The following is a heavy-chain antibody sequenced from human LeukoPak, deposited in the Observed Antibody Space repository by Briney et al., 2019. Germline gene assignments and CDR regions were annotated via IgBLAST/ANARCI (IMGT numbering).Heavy chain of an antibody. CDR1: GYTFTSYY. CDR2: FDPEDGET. Sequence: ASVKVSCKASGYTFTSYYMHWVRQAPGQGLEWMGGFDPEDGETIYAQKFQGRVTMTEDTSTDTAYMELSSLRSEDTAVYYCATWLSGVYYDSSGYYWDYWGQGTLVTVSS. D-gene: IGHD3-22*01. V-gene: IGHV1-24*01. CDR3: ATWLSGVYYDSSGYYWDY. J-gene: IGHJ4*02.